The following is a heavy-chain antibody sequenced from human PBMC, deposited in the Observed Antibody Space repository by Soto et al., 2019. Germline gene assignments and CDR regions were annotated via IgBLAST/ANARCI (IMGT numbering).Heavy chain of an antibody. J-gene: IGHJ4*02. D-gene: IGHD3-10*01. CDR3: ASRKSSPYFDY. CDR2: IYYSGST. V-gene: IGHV4-30-4*01. CDR1: GGSISSGDYY. Sequence: SETLSLTCAVSGGSISSGDYYWSWIRQPPGKGLEWIGNIYYSGSTYYNPSLKSRVTISVDTSKKQFPLKLSSVTAADTAVYYCASRKSSPYFDYWGQGTLVTVSS.